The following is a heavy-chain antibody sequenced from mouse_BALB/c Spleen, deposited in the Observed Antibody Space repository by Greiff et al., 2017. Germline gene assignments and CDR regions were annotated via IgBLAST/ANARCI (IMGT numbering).Heavy chain of an antibody. V-gene: IGHV1-14*01. CDR3: ARWGSLFDY. J-gene: IGHJ2*01. CDR1: GYTFTSYA. CDR2: INPYNDGT. Sequence: VQLQQSGPELVKPGTSVKMSCKASGYTFTSYAMHWVKQKPGQGLEWIGYINPYNDGTNYNEKFKGKATLTSDKSSSTAYMEHSSLTSEDSAVYYCARWGSLFDYWGQGTTLTVSS.